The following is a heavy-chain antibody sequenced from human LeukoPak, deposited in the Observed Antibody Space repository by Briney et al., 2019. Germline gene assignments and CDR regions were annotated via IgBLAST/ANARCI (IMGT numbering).Heavy chain of an antibody. J-gene: IGHJ4*02. CDR2: IKSQTEGGTT. CDR3: TTEVVVAATGIYYFDC. Sequence: GGSLRLSRAPSGFTSSNAWMSWVRQAPGRGREWVGRIKSQTEGGTTEYAAPVKGRFTISRDDSKNPLYLQMDSLDTEDTAVYYCTTEVVVAATGIYYFDCWGQGTLVTVSS. CDR1: GFTSSNAW. V-gene: IGHV3-15*01. D-gene: IGHD2-15*01.